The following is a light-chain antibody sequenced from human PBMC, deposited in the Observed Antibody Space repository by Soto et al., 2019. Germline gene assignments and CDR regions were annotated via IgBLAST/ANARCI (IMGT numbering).Light chain of an antibody. CDR1: QTVSGNY. J-gene: IGKJ5*01. V-gene: IGKV3-20*01. CDR3: QQYTGPPTT. CDR2: GAA. Sequence: EIILTQSPDTLSLSPGERATLSCRASQTVSGNYFAGCQQRPGQAPSLLIYGAATRAAGIPDRFSGSGSGTDFTLTITRLEPEDAAVYFCQQYTGPPTTFGQGTRLEIK.